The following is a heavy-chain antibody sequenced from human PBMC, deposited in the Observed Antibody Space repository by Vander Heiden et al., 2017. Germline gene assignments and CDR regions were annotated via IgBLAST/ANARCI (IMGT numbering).Heavy chain of an antibody. J-gene: IGHJ4*02. CDR2: ISSSSSYI. CDR1: GFTFSSYS. D-gene: IGHD6-13*01. V-gene: IGHV3-21*01. Sequence: EVQLVASGGGLVTPGGSLRLSCAASGFTFSSYSMNWVRQAPGKGLEWVSSISSSSSYIHNADSVKGRFTISRDNAKNSLYLQMNSLRVEDTAVYYCARGSLEYTSSPLDYWGQGTLVTVSS. CDR3: ARGSLEYTSSPLDY.